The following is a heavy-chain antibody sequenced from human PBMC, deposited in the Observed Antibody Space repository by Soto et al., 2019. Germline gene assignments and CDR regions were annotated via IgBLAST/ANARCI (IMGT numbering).Heavy chain of an antibody. CDR2: ISSSSTI. CDR3: ARDSEGPAYYYDSSGYLGPFDY. D-gene: IGHD3-22*01. V-gene: IGHV3-48*02. J-gene: IGHJ4*02. CDR1: GFTFSSYS. Sequence: GVSLRLSCAASGFTFSSYSMNWVRQAPGKGLEWVSYISSSSTIYYADSVKGRFTISRDNAKNSLYLQMNSLRDEDTAVYYCARDSEGPAYYYDSSGYLGPFDYWGQGTLVTVSS.